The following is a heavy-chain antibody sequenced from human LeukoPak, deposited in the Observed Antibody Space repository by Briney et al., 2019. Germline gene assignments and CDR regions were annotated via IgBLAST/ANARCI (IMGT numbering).Heavy chain of an antibody. CDR3: ARDGYSSSWYIIYYYGMDV. D-gene: IGHD6-13*01. Sequence: GASVKVSCKASGYTFTSYGISWVRQAPGQGLEWMGWISAYNGNTNYAQKLQGRVTTTTDTSTSTAYMELRSLRSDDTAVYYCARDGYSSSWYIIYYYGMDVWGQGTTVTVSS. CDR1: GYTFTSYG. V-gene: IGHV1-18*01. CDR2: ISAYNGNT. J-gene: IGHJ6*02.